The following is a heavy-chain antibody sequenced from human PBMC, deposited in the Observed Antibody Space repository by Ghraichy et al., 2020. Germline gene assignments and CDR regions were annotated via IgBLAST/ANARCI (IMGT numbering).Heavy chain of an antibody. CDR1: GLTFTDAW. CDR2: IKSKSDGATT. D-gene: IGHD3-16*01. J-gene: IGHJ4*02. V-gene: IGHV3-15*07. CDR3: ATAPGYWRYAPFDY. Sequence: GGSLRVSCVASGLTFTDAWMNWVRQTPGKGLEWVGRIKSKSDGATTDFAAPVKDRFTISRDDSKNTVYLQMHGLKTEDTAMYYCATAPGYWRYAPFDYWGQGVLVTVSS.